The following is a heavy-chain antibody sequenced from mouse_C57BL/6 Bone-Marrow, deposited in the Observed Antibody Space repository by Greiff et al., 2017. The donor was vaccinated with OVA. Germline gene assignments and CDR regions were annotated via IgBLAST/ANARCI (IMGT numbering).Heavy chain of an antibody. Sequence: EVQVVESGGGLVQPGGSLKLSCAASGFTFSSYAMSWVRQTPEKRLEWVATISDGGSYTYYPDNVKGRFTISRDNATNNLYLQMSHLKSEDTAMYYCARGFAYWGQGTLVTVSA. V-gene: IGHV5-4*01. CDR1: GFTFSSYA. CDR2: ISDGGSYT. J-gene: IGHJ3*01. CDR3: ARGFAY.